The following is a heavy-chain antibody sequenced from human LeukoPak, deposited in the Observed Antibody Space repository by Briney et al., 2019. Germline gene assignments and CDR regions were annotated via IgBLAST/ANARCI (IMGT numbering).Heavy chain of an antibody. V-gene: IGHV3-48*02. D-gene: IGHD1-26*01. CDR1: GFTFSSYS. J-gene: IGHJ6*02. CDR3: ARDPLGSSYYYGTDV. CDR2: ISSSSSTI. Sequence: GGSLRLSCAASGFTFSSYSMNWVRQAPGKGLEWVSYISSSSSTIYYADSVKGRFTISRDSAKNSLYLQMNSLRDEDTAVYYCARDPLGSSYYYGTDVWGQGTTVTVSS.